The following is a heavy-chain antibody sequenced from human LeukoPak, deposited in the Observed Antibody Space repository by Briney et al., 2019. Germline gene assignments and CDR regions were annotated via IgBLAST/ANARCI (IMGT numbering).Heavy chain of an antibody. J-gene: IGHJ4*02. CDR1: GFTFGDYA. V-gene: IGHV3-23*01. CDR2: ITGSGGST. D-gene: IGHD3/OR15-3a*01. CDR3: AKHNYGFIDDY. Sequence: PGGSLRLSCTASGFTFGDYAMSWVRQAPGKGLEWVSAITGSGGSTYYADSVKGRFTISRDNSKNTLYLQMNSLRAEDTAVYYCAKHNYGFIDDYWGQGTLVTVSS.